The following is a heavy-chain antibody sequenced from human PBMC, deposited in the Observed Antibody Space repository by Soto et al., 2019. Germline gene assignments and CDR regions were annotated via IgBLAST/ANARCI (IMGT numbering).Heavy chain of an antibody. Sequence: QVQLVQSGAEVKKPGASVKVSCKASGYTFTSYGISWVRQAPGQGLEWMGWNSAYNGNTNYAQKLQGRVTMTTDTSTSTAYMERTTLRSHDTGVYYCVRHSGYSSTHWGQGTLVTVSS. CDR2: NSAYNGNT. D-gene: IGHD6-13*01. CDR1: GYTFTSYG. J-gene: IGHJ4*02. CDR3: VRHSGYSSTH. V-gene: IGHV1-18*01.